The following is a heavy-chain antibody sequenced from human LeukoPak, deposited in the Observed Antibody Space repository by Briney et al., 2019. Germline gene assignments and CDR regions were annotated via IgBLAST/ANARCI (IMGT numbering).Heavy chain of an antibody. Sequence: SETLSLTCAVYGGSFSNYYWSGIRQSPGKGLEYIGEINHSVTTNYNPSLKSRVTMSLDASKNQFSLELNSVTPADTAVYYCARGGNYWPQWWFDPWGRGTLVSVSS. D-gene: IGHD1-26*01. CDR2: INHSVTT. CDR3: ARGGNYWPQWWFDP. V-gene: IGHV4-34*01. CDR1: GGSFSNYY. J-gene: IGHJ5*02.